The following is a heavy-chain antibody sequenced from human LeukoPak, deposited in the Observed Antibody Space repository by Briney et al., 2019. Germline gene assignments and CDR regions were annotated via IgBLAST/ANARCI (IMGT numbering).Heavy chain of an antibody. D-gene: IGHD3-22*01. V-gene: IGHV4-61*05. CDR1: GGSISSNRYY. Sequence: RSSETLSLTCTVSGGSISSNRYYWDWIRQPPGKGLEWIGYIYYSGSTNYNPSLKSRVTISVDTSKNQFSLKLSSVTAADTAVYYCARGIVVVSTGGYYFDYWGQGTLVTVSS. CDR3: ARGIVVVSTGGYYFDY. J-gene: IGHJ4*02. CDR2: IYYSGST.